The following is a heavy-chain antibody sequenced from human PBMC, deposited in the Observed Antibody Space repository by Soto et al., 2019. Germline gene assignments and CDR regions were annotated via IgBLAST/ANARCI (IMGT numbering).Heavy chain of an antibody. D-gene: IGHD3-22*01. Sequence: AVKVSCKASGYTFTGYSMHWVRQAPGQGLEWMGWINPNSGGTNYAQKIQGWVTMTRDTSISTAYMELSRLRSDDTDVYYCASLLSGFDYYDRRGYYALDYWGQGPLVRASS. CDR2: INPNSGGT. CDR3: ASLLSGFDYYDRRGYYALDY. CDR1: GYTFTGYS. J-gene: IGHJ4*02. V-gene: IGHV1-2*04.